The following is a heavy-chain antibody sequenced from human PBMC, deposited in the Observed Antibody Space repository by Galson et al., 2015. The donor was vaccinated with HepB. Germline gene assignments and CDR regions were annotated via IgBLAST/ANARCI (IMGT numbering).Heavy chain of an antibody. V-gene: IGHV3-21*01. CDR1: GFTFSRYS. D-gene: IGHD1-26*01. J-gene: IGHJ4*02. CDR2: ISSSSSYI. CDR3: ARDLAVGGSYPYYFDY. Sequence: SLRLSCAASGFTFSRYSMNWVRQAPGKGLEWVSSISSSSSYIYYADSLKGRFTISRDNAKNSLFLQMDSLRAEDTAVYYCARDLAVGGSYPYYFDYWGQGTLVTVSS.